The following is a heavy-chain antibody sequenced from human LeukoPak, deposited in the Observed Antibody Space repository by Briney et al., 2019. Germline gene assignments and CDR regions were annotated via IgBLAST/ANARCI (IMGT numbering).Heavy chain of an antibody. CDR1: GFTFSSYA. Sequence: GGSLRLSCAASGFTFSSYAMSWVRQAPGKGLEWVSAISGSGGSTYHADSVKGRFTISRDNAKNSVYLQMNSLRSEDTAFYHCARDRCSSTSCYNTPNWLDPWGQGTLVTVSS. V-gene: IGHV3-23*01. CDR3: ARDRCSSTSCYNTPNWLDP. D-gene: IGHD2-2*02. J-gene: IGHJ5*02. CDR2: ISGSGGST.